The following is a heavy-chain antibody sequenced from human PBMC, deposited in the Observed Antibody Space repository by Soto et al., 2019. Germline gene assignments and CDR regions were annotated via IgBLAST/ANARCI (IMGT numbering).Heavy chain of an antibody. J-gene: IGHJ4*02. D-gene: IGHD3-3*01. Sequence: PGESMKISCKGSGNKFAGYWINWERQMPGKGLESMGIIYPSDSDTRYRPSFQGQVTISADKSISSAYLQWSSLRASDTAMYYCARGGVSTRTFDYWGQGTLVTVFS. CDR2: IYPSDSDT. CDR1: GNKFAGYW. CDR3: ARGGVSTRTFDY. V-gene: IGHV5-51*01.